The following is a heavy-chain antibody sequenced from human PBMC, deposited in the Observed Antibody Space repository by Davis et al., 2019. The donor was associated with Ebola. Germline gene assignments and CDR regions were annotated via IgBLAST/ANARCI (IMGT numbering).Heavy chain of an antibody. CDR1: GYMFTFYF. Sequence: ASVKVSCKASGYMFTFYFMHWVRQAPGQGLEWMGWINPNSGDTKYAQKFEGRVTMTRDTSISTVYMEMSRLRSDDTAVYYCARGRGHSYEAWFDPWGQGILVTVSS. V-gene: IGHV1-2*02. CDR2: INPNSGDT. CDR3: ARGRGHSYEAWFDP. J-gene: IGHJ5*02. D-gene: IGHD5-18*01.